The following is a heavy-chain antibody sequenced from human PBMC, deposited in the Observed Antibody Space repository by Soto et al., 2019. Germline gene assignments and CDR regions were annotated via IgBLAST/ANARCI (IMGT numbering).Heavy chain of an antibody. D-gene: IGHD1-7*01. CDR1: GFIFRIYD. CDR2: ISPTGGTT. Sequence: LRLSCATSGFIFRIYDMSWVRQAPGKGLEWVSGISPTGGTTYYADSVKGRFTISRDNSGHTLFLTLKSLRVDDTAIYYCAKLAPELSTSPRYFDSCGQGPPVTVSS. J-gene: IGHJ4*03. CDR3: AKLAPELSTSPRYFDS. V-gene: IGHV3-23*01.